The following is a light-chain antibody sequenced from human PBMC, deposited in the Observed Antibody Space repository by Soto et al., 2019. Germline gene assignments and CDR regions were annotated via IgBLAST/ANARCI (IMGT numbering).Light chain of an antibody. CDR2: GIN. Sequence: QSVLTQPPSVSGAPGQTVTISCTGSSSNIGAVYDVHWYQQHPGKAPKVLIYGINNRPSGVPDRFSGSKSGNSASLAIPGLHAEEDADDYDHYYSCCLSSTRVVFGRGTKLTVL. CDR1: SSNIGAVYD. CDR3: HYYSCCLSSTRVV. V-gene: IGLV1-40*01. J-gene: IGLJ2*01.